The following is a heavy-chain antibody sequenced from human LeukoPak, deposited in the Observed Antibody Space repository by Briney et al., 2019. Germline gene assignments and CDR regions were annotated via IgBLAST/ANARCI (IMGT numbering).Heavy chain of an antibody. D-gene: IGHD3-22*01. CDR2: INAGNGNT. CDR1: GYTFTSYA. Sequence: ASVKVSCKASGYTFTSYAMHWVRQAPGQRLEWMGWINAGNGNTKYSQKFQGRVTITRDTSASTAYMELSSLRSEDTAVYYCARQIRDYYDSSGYYFDYWGQGTLVTVSS. CDR3: ARQIRDYYDSSGYYFDY. J-gene: IGHJ4*02. V-gene: IGHV1-3*01.